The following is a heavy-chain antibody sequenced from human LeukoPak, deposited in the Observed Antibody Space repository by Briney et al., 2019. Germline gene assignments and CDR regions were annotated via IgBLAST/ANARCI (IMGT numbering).Heavy chain of an antibody. CDR2: ISYDGSNK. CDR3: AKGLPRIAAADDAFDI. D-gene: IGHD6-13*01. J-gene: IGHJ3*02. Sequence: GGPLRLSCAASGFTFSSYGIHWVRQAPGKGLEWVAVISYDGSNKYYADSVKGRFTISRDNSKNTPYLQMNSLRAEDTAVYYCAKGLPRIAAADDAFDIWGQGTMVTVSS. CDR1: GFTFSSYG. V-gene: IGHV3-30*18.